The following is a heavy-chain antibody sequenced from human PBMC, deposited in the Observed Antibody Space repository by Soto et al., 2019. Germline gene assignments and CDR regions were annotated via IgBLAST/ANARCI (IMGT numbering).Heavy chain of an antibody. V-gene: IGHV4-4*07. J-gene: IGHJ3*02. CDR2: VYISGST. CDR3: ARGGRDGFDI. CDR1: GGSISTYY. Sequence: SETLSLTCTVSGGSISTYYWNWIRQSAGKGLEWIGRVYISGSTNYHPSLKSRVAMSVGTSNNQFSLKVTSVTAADTAVYYCARGGRDGFDIWGQGTMVTVSS.